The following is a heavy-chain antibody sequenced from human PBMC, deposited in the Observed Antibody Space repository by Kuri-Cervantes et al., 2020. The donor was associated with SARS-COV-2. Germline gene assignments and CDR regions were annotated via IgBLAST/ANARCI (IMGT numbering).Heavy chain of an antibody. CDR1: GFTFSSYA. J-gene: IGHJ6*02. CDR3: ARAYSYGPMFGMDV. CDR2: ISYDGSNK. Sequence: GGSLRLSCAASGFTFSSYAMHWVRQAPGKGLEWVAVISYDGSNKYYADSVKGRFTISRDNSKNTLYLQMNSLRAEDTAVYYCARAYSYGPMFGMDVWGQGTTVTVSS. V-gene: IGHV3-30-3*01. D-gene: IGHD5-18*01.